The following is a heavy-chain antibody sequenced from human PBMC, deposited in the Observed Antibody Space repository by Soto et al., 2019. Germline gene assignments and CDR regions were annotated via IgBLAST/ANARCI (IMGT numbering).Heavy chain of an antibody. CDR2: IYYSGST. CDR3: ARAHDSSGYYPDYYYGMDV. D-gene: IGHD3-22*01. V-gene: IGHV4-59*01. Sequence: SETLSLTCTVSGVSITSYYWSWIRQPPGKGLEWIGYIYYSGSTNYNPSLKSRVTISVDTSKNQFSLKLSSVTAADTAVYYCARAHDSSGYYPDYYYGMDVWGQGTTVTVSS. CDR1: GVSITSYY. J-gene: IGHJ6*02.